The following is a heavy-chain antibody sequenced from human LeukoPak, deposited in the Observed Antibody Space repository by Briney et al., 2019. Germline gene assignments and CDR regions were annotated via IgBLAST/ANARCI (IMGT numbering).Heavy chain of an antibody. D-gene: IGHD6-13*01. V-gene: IGHV3-74*01. CDR2: INTDGSET. CDR3: ARGRRIATTGTGWFDP. Sequence: GGSLRLSCAASGFTFSSYWMHWVRQAPGKGLMWVSRINTDGSETNYADSVKGRFTVSRDNAKNTLYVQMDSLRAEDTAVYYCARGRRIATTGTGWFDPWGQGTLVTVSS. J-gene: IGHJ5*02. CDR1: GFTFSSYW.